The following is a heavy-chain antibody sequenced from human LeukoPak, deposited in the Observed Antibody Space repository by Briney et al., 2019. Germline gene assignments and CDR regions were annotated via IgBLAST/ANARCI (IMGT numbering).Heavy chain of an antibody. CDR1: EFTFDNYA. D-gene: IGHD6-19*01. CDR2: ISGSGYYS. CDR3: ARATGYSSGWYLGY. J-gene: IGHJ4*02. Sequence: GGSLRLSCAASEFTFDNYAMSWVRQAPGKGLEWVSVISGSGYYSYYADSVKGRFTVSRDNSKTTLYLQMNSLRADDTAVYYCARATGYSSGWYLGYWGQGTLVTVSS. V-gene: IGHV3-23*01.